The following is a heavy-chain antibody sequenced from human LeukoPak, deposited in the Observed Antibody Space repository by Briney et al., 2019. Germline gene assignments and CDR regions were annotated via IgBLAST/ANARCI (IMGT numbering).Heavy chain of an antibody. J-gene: IGHJ3*02. CDR1: GFTFSSYS. V-gene: IGHV3-21*01. CDR2: ISSSSSYI. CDR3: ARDRNERGSDAFDI. D-gene: IGHD3-10*01. Sequence: GGSLRLSCAASGFTFSSYSMNWVRQAPGKGLEWVSSISSSSSYIYYADSVKGRFTISRDNAKNSVYLQMNSLRADDTGVYYCARDRNERGSDAFDIWGQGTKVTVSS.